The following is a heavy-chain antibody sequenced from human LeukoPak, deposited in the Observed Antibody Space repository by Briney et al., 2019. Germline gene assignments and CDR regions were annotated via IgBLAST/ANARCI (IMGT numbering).Heavy chain of an antibody. J-gene: IGHJ5*02. CDR3: ARVGYYDSSGYYEFDP. D-gene: IGHD3-22*01. CDR2: ISSSGST. V-gene: IGHV4-61*02. CDR1: GDSISSGDYY. Sequence: SETLSLTCTVSGDSISSGDYYWSWIRQPAGKGLEWIGRISSSGSTNYNPSLKSRVTISVDTSKNQFSLKLSSVTAADTAVYYCARVGYYDSSGYYEFDPWGQGTLVTVSS.